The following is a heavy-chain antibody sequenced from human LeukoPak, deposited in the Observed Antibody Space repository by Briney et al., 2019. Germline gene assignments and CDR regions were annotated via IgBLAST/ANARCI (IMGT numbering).Heavy chain of an antibody. V-gene: IGHV3-7*05. D-gene: IGHD1-7*01. CDR3: AVYNWNSKRDLDY. J-gene: IGHJ4*02. Sequence: GGSLRLSCAASGVTFSSHWMSWVRQAPGKGLEWVANIKHDGSEKYYVGSVRGRFTISRDNAKNSLYLQMNSLRAEDTAVYYCAVYNWNSKRDLDYWGQGTLVTVSS. CDR1: GVTFSSHW. CDR2: IKHDGSEK.